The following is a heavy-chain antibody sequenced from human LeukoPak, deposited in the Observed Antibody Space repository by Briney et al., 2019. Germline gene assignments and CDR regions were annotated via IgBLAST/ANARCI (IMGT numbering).Heavy chain of an antibody. CDR2: IWYDGSNK. CDR1: GFTFSSYG. D-gene: IGHD3-22*01. Sequence: GGSLSLSCAASGFTFSSYGMHWVRQAPGKGLEWVAVIWYDGSNKYYADSVKGRFTISRDNSKNTLYLQMNSLRAEDTAVYYCARTSMIVAYFDYWGQGTLVTVSS. V-gene: IGHV3-33*01. J-gene: IGHJ4*02. CDR3: ARTSMIVAYFDY.